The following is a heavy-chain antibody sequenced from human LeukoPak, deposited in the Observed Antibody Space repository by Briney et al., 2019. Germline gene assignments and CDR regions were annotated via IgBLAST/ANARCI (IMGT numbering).Heavy chain of an antibody. CDR1: GFIFSNYG. V-gene: IGHV3-23*01. D-gene: IGHD5-12*01. CDR2: VSGSGDSS. CDR3: ARDREIVGGSHLDH. J-gene: IGHJ4*02. Sequence: GGSLRLSCAASGFIFSNYGLNWVRQAPGKGLEWVSAVSGSGDSSYYTDSVKGRFTISRDNSKNTLYLQMNSLRAEDTALYYCARDREIVGGSHLDHWGQGTQVTVS.